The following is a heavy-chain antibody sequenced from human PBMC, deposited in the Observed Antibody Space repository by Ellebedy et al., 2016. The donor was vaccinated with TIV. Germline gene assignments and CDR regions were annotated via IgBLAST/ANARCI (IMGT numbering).Heavy chain of an antibody. CDR2: ISWRGHYI. V-gene: IGHV3-9*01. CDR3: TKDLLRGIWGGSGRDY. D-gene: IGHD7-27*01. J-gene: IGHJ4*02. CDR1: GFTFDDYA. Sequence: GGSLRLSCAASGFTFDDYAMHWVRQAPGKGLEWVSGISWRGHYIGYADSVRGRFTISRGNAKHSLYLQMNSLRIEDTAVYYCTKDLLRGIWGGSGRDYWGQGTLVTVSS.